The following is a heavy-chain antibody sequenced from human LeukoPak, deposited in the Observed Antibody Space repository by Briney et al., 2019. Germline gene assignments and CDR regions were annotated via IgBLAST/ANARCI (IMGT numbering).Heavy chain of an antibody. CDR1: GFTVSSNY. D-gene: IGHD3-22*01. J-gene: IGHJ4*02. V-gene: IGHV3-53*01. CDR3: ARYRNYYDSSGYYPFDY. CDR2: IYSGGST. Sequence: GGSLRLACAASGFTVSSNYMSWVRQAPGKGLEWVSFIYSGGSTYYADSVKGRFTISRDNSKNTLYLQMNSLRAEDTAVYYCARYRNYYDSSGYYPFDYWGQGSLVTVSS.